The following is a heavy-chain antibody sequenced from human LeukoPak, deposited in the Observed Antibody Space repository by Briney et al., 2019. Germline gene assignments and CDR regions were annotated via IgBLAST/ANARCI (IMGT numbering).Heavy chain of an antibody. CDR2: IRYDGSNK. V-gene: IGHV3-30*02. D-gene: IGHD2-2*01. J-gene: IGHJ3*02. CDR3: AKDQAYSSTSPDAFDI. Sequence: PGGSLRLSCAASGFTFSSYGMHWVRQAPGKGLEWVAFIRYDGSNKYYADSVKGRFTISRDNSKNTLYLQMNSLRAEGTAVYYCAKDQAYSSTSPDAFDIWGQGTMVTVSS. CDR1: GFTFSSYG.